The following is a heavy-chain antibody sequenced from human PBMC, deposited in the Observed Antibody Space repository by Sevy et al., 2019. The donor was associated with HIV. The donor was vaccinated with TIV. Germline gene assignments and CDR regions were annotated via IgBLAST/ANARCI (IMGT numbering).Heavy chain of an antibody. J-gene: IGHJ6*02. CDR2: ISSSGSTI. V-gene: IGHV3-48*03. Sequence: GGSLRLSCAASGFTFSSYEMNWVRQAPGKGLEWVSYISSSGSTIYYADTVKGRFTNSRDNAKNSLYLQMNSLRAEDTAVYYCAREGTVSARPDYYYYGMDVWGRGTTVTVSS. D-gene: IGHD6-6*01. CDR1: GFTFSSYE. CDR3: AREGTVSARPDYYYYGMDV.